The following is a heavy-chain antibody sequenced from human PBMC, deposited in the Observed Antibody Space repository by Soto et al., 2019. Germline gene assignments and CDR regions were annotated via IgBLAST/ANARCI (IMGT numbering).Heavy chain of an antibody. CDR2: IYYSGST. D-gene: IGHD3-3*01. J-gene: IGHJ6*02. V-gene: IGHV4-61*01. CDR3: ARTLYYDFWSGSRMDV. Sequence: PSETLSLTCTVSGGSVSSGSYYWSWIRQPPGKGLEWIGYIYYSGSTNYNPSLKSRVTISVDTSKNQFSLKLSSVTAADKAVYYCARTLYYDFWSGSRMDVWGQGTTVTVSS. CDR1: GGSVSSGSYY.